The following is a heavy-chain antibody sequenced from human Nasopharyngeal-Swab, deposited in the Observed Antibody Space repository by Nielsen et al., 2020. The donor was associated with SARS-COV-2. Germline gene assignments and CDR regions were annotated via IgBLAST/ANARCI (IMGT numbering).Heavy chain of an antibody. Sequence: GESLKISCTAFGFTFADHAVSWVRQAPGKGLEWVGRIKSKTGGGTTDYAAPVEGRFTISRDDSKNTVFLQMNSLKTEDTAVYYCTTDLHDYGDYDYWGQGTLVTVSS. CDR3: TTDLHDYGDYDY. CDR2: IKSKTGGGTT. J-gene: IGHJ4*02. D-gene: IGHD4-17*01. V-gene: IGHV3-15*01. CDR1: GFTFADHA.